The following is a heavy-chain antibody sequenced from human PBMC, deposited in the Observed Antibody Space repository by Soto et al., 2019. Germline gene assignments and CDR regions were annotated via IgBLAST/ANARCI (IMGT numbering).Heavy chain of an antibody. J-gene: IGHJ4*02. CDR2: IYYSGST. Sequence: TLALTCTVSGGSISSGGYYWSWIRQHPGKGLEWIGYIYYSGSTYYNPSLKSRVTISVDTSKNQFSLKLSSVTAADTAVYYCARANSGATPFSDYWGQGTLVTVSS. V-gene: IGHV4-31*03. D-gene: IGHD5-12*01. CDR1: GGSISSGGYY. CDR3: ARANSGATPFSDY.